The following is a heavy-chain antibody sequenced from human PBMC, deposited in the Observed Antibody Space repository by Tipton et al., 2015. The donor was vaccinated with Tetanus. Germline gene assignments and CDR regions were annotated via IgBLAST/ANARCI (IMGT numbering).Heavy chain of an antibody. CDR1: GFTFSNYA. V-gene: IGHV3-23*01. Sequence: SLRLSCEASGFTFSNYAMAWVRQAPGKGLEWVSFINGRGSTTNYEDSVMGRFTISRDNSKNMVFVQMHSPRAEDSAIYYCAKTSVVSGRFESWGQGALVFVSS. CDR3: AKTSVVSGRFES. J-gene: IGHJ4*02. CDR2: INGRGSTT. D-gene: IGHD5-12*01.